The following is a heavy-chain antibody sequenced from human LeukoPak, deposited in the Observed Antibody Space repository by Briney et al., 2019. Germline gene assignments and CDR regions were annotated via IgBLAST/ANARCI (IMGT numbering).Heavy chain of an antibody. CDR1: GFTFSSYA. Sequence: GGSLRLSCAASGFTFSSYAMHWVRQAPGKGLEWVAVISYDGSNKYYADSVKGRFTISRDNSKNTLYLQMNSLRAEDTAVYYCARDGSGISWFDPWGRGTLVTASS. V-gene: IGHV3-30*04. J-gene: IGHJ5*02. D-gene: IGHD3-10*01. CDR3: ARDGSGISWFDP. CDR2: ISYDGSNK.